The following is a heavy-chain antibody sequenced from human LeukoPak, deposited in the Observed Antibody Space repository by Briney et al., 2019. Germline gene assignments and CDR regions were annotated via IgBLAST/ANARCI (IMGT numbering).Heavy chain of an antibody. V-gene: IGHV4-34*01. Sequence: SETLSLTCAVYGGSFSGYYWSWIRQPPGKGLEWIGEINHSGSTNYNPSLKSRVTISRDTTKNQFSLRLSSVTAADTAIYFCARHPSGYYENWGQGTLVTVSS. CDR1: GGSFSGYY. CDR3: ARHPSGYYEN. D-gene: IGHD3-22*01. CDR2: INHSGST. J-gene: IGHJ4*02.